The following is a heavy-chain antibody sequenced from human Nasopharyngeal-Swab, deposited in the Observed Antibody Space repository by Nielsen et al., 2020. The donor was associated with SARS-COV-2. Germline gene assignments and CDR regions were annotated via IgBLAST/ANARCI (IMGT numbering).Heavy chain of an antibody. Sequence: GESLKISCAASGFTFSSYAMSWVRQAPGKGLEWVSAISGSGGSTYYADSVKGRFTISRDNSKNTLYLQMNSLRAEDTAVYYCAKKLSSGWYVPFDYWGQGTLVTVSS. CDR1: GFTFSSYA. V-gene: IGHV3-23*01. D-gene: IGHD6-19*01. J-gene: IGHJ4*02. CDR3: AKKLSSGWYVPFDY. CDR2: ISGSGGST.